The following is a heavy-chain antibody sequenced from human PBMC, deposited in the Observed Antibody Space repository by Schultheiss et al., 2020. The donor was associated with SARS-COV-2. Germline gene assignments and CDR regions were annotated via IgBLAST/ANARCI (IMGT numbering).Heavy chain of an antibody. CDR3: ARSGGVVIAHQTYYFDY. J-gene: IGHJ4*02. CDR2: ISSSGSTI. V-gene: IGHV3-48*01. Sequence: GGSLRLSCAASGFTFSSYAMNWVRQAPGKGLEWVSYISSSGSTIYYADSVKGRFTISRDNSKNTLYLQMNSLRAEDTAVYYCARSGGVVIAHQTYYFDYWGPGSLVTVAS. CDR1: GFTFSSYA. D-gene: IGHD2-21*01.